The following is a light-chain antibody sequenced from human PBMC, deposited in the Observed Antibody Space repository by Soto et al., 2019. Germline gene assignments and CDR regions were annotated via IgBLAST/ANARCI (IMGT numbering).Light chain of an antibody. V-gene: IGLV4-69*01. CDR3: QTWGTGIPWV. Sequence: QPVLTQSPSASASLGASVKLTCILSSGHSSYAIAWHQQQPEKGPRYLMKLNSDGSHSKGDGIPDRFSGSSSGAERYLTISSLQYEDEADYYCQTWGTGIPWVFGGGTKLTVL. CDR2: LNSDGSH. CDR1: SGHSSYA. J-gene: IGLJ3*02.